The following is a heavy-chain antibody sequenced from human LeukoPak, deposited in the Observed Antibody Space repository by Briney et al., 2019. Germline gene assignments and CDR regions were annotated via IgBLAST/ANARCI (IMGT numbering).Heavy chain of an antibody. V-gene: IGHV1-2*02. D-gene: IGHD6-19*01. CDR2: INPNSGGT. J-gene: IGHJ4*02. CDR3: ARRTVAGTYFDY. Sequence: ASVKVSCKASGYTFTGYYMHWVRQAPGQGREWMGWINPNSGGTNYAQKFQGRVTMTRDTSISTACMELSRLRSDDTAVYYCARRTVAGTYFDYWGQGTLVTASS. CDR1: GYTFTGYY.